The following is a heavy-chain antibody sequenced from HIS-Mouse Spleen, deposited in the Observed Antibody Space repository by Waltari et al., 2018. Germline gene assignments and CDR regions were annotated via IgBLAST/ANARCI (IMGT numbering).Heavy chain of an antibody. CDR1: GCSISRSSYY. CDR2: IYYSGST. V-gene: IGHV4-39*01. CDR3: ARHEGQQLVTSLFDY. D-gene: IGHD6-13*01. J-gene: IGHJ4*02. Sequence: QLQLQESGPGLVTPSETLSLTCTVSGCSISRSSYYWGWIRQPPGKGLEWIGSIYYSGSTYYNPSLKSRVTISVDTSKNQFSLKLSSVTAADTAVYYCARHEGQQLVTSLFDYWGQGTLVTVSS.